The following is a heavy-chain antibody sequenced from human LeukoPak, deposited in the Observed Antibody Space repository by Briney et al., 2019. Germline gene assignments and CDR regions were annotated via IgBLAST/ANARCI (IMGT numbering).Heavy chain of an antibody. CDR3: ARDPGYYGGYDY. D-gene: IGHD3-9*01. CDR2: ISRSGDTI. V-gene: IGHV3-11*01. CDR1: GFTFSDYS. J-gene: IGHJ4*02. Sequence: GGSLRLSCEASGFTFSDYSMSWIRQAPEKGLGWVSYISRSGDTIYYADSVKGRFTISRDNAKNSLYLQMNFLRAEDTAVYYCARDPGYYGGYDYWGQGTLVTVSS.